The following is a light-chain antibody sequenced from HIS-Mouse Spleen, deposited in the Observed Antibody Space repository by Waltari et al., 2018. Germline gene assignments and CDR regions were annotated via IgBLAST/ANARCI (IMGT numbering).Light chain of an antibody. CDR2: DVR. V-gene: IGLV2-14*03. CDR1: SSDVGGYNS. J-gene: IGLJ2*01. CDR3: SSYTSSSTLVV. Sequence: QSALTQPASVSGSPGQSITISCTGTSSDVGGYNSVPWYQQHPGKAPKLMIYDVRNRPSGVSNRFSGSKSGNTASLTISGLQAEDEADYYCSSYTSSSTLVVFGGGTKLTVL.